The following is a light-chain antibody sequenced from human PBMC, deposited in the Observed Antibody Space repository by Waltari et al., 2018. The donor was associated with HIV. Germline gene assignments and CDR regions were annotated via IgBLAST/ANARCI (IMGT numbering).Light chain of an antibody. CDR3: MIWHSDTVI. Sequence: QAVLTQPPSLSASPGASASLTCTLRSGIYVGAYWIYWYQQKPGSTPQFLLRYTSDSDKDQGSGVPSCVSGSEDASGNAGILFISGLQSEDEADYYCMIWHSDTVIIGGGTKLTVL. CDR2: YTSDSDK. V-gene: IGLV5-45*01. CDR1: SGIYVGAYW. J-gene: IGLJ2*01.